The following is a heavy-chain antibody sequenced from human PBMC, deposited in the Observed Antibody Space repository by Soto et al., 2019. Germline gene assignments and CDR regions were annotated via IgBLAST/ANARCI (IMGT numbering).Heavy chain of an antibody. J-gene: IGHJ4*02. CDR1: GFTFSSYG. Sequence: QVQLVESGGGVVQPGRSLRLSCAASGFTFSSYGMHWVRQAPGKGLEWVAIISYDEINKYYADSVKGRFTISRDNSKNTLYLQMNSLGAEDTAAYYCAKSVYNWNDGFFDYWGQGTLVTVSS. D-gene: IGHD1-1*01. CDR3: AKSVYNWNDGFFDY. V-gene: IGHV3-30*18. CDR2: ISYDEINK.